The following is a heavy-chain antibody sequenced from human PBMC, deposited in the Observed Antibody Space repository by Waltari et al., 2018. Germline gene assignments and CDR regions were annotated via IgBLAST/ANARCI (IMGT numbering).Heavy chain of an antibody. CDR1: GGSFSGYY. CDR2: INHSGST. Sequence: QVQLQQWGAGLLKPSETLSLTCAVYGGSFSGYYWSWIRQPPGKGLEWIGEINHSGSTNYNPSLKGRVTISVDTSKNQFSLKLSSVTAADTAVYYCARVPVWYSIAAPHNFYYYYMDVWGKGTTVTVSS. J-gene: IGHJ6*03. V-gene: IGHV4-34*01. D-gene: IGHD6-6*01. CDR3: ARVPVWYSIAAPHNFYYYYMDV.